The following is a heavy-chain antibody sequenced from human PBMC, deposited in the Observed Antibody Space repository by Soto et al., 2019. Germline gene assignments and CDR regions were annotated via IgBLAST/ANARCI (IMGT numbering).Heavy chain of an antibody. CDR2: MNPNSGNT. CDR1: GYTFTSYD. Sequence: ASVKVSCKASGYTFTSYDINWVRQATGQGLEWMGWMNPNSGNTGYAQKFQGRVTMTRNTSISTAYMELSSLRSEDTAVYYCARGSSSFYDFWSGYLEDDYYGMDVWGQGTTVTVSS. CDR3: ARGSSSFYDFWSGYLEDDYYGMDV. V-gene: IGHV1-8*01. D-gene: IGHD3-3*01. J-gene: IGHJ6*02.